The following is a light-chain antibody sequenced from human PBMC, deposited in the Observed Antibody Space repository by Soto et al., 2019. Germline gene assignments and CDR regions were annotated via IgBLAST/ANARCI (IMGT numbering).Light chain of an antibody. V-gene: IGKV1-5*01. Sequence: DIQMTQSPSTLSASVGDRVTITCRASQSISNWLAWFQQKPGNAPKVLIYDASSLESGVPSRFSGSGSGTEFTLTISSLQPDDFATYYCQQYGDYPLTFGGGTKVDIK. J-gene: IGKJ4*01. CDR3: QQYGDYPLT. CDR1: QSISNW. CDR2: DAS.